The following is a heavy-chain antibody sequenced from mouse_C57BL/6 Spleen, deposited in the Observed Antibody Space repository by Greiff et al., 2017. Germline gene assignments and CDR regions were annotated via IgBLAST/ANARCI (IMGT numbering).Heavy chain of an antibody. J-gene: IGHJ3*01. CDR2: ISYAGSN. D-gene: IGHD3-2*02. CDR3: ARDSELRVRGAWFAY. CDR1: GYSITSGYY. Sequence: EVQLQESGPGLVKPSQSLSLTCSVTGYSITSGYYWNWIRQFPGNKLEWMGYISYAGSNNYNPSLKKRIAITRDTSTNQLFLKLNSVTTEDTATYYCARDSELRVRGAWFAYWGQGTLVTVSA. V-gene: IGHV3-6*01.